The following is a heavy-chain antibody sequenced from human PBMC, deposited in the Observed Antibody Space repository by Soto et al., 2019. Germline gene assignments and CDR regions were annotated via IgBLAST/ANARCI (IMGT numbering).Heavy chain of an antibody. Sequence: EVQLVESGGSLGHPGGSLRLSCAASGFDFSNYIMNWVRQAPGKGLEWISYISGSSTTILYADSVKGRFTVSRDNAKNSLYLQMNSLRDEDTAVYYCARLGAYWGQGTLVTVSS. CDR2: ISGSSTTI. V-gene: IGHV3-48*02. CDR1: GFDFSNYI. CDR3: ARLGAY. J-gene: IGHJ4*02.